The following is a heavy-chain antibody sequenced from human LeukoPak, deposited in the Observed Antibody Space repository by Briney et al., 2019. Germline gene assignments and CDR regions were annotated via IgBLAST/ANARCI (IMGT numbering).Heavy chain of an antibody. CDR2: IYSGGST. J-gene: IGHJ4*02. CDR3: ARGTSSWYPRSAIYFDY. D-gene: IGHD6-13*01. CDR1: GFTVSSNY. V-gene: IGHV3-53*01. Sequence: GGSLRLSCAASGFTVSSNYMSWVRQAPGKGLGWVSVIYSGGSTYYADSVKGRFTISRDNSKNTLYLQMNSLRAEDTAVYYCARGTSSWYPRSAIYFDYWGQGTLVTVSS.